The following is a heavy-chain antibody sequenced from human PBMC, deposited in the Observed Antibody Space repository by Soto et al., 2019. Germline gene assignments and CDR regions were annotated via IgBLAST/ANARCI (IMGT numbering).Heavy chain of an antibody. D-gene: IGHD6-13*01. Sequence: QVQLVESGGGVVQPGRSLRLSCAASGFTFSSYAMHWVRQAPGKGLEWVAVISYDGSNKYYADSVKGRFTISRDNPKNTLYLQMNSLRAEDTAVYYCARASVSSSWYTGLGYWGQGTLVTVSS. CDR2: ISYDGSNK. V-gene: IGHV3-30-3*01. CDR1: GFTFSSYA. J-gene: IGHJ4*02. CDR3: ARASVSSSWYTGLGY.